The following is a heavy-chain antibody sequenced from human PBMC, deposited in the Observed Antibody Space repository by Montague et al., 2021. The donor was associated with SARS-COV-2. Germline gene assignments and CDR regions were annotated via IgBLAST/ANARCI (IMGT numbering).Heavy chain of an antibody. J-gene: IGHJ4*02. CDR3: ARPGSVSGWFYFDD. CDR1: GESIDRDTYY. D-gene: IGHD6-19*01. V-gene: IGHV4-39*02. Sequence: SETLSLTCIVSGESIDRDTYYWGWIRQPPGKGLEWIGSLSSSGSTYYNPSLRGRVTISMDTSKNRFSLKVNSVTATDTAVYFCARPGSVSGWFYFDDWGQGTLVSVSS. CDR2: LSSSGST.